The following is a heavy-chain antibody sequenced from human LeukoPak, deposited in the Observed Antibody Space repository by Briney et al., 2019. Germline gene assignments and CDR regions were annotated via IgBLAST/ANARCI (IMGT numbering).Heavy chain of an antibody. D-gene: IGHD3-3*01. J-gene: IGHJ4*02. Sequence: GGSLRLSCAASGFTFSSYSMNWVRQAPGKGLEWVSSVSSSSSYIYYADSVKGRFTISRDNAKNSLYLQMNSLRAEDTAVYYCARSTGPPFWSGYSMYYFDYWGQGTLVTVSS. V-gene: IGHV3-21*01. CDR2: VSSSSSYI. CDR3: ARSTGPPFWSGYSMYYFDY. CDR1: GFTFSSYS.